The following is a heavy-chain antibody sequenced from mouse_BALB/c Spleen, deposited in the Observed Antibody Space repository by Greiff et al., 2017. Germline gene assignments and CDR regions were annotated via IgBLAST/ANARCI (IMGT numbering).Heavy chain of an antibody. CDR1: GFTFSSYT. CDR3: TRDRVSSYYFDD. V-gene: IGHV5-6-4*01. D-gene: IGHD3-1*01. Sequence: DVKLVESGGGLVKPGGSLKLSCAASGFTFSSYTMSWVRQTPEKRLEWVATISSGGSYTYYPDSVKGRFTISRDNAKNTLYLQMSSLKSEDTAMYYCTRDRVSSYYFDDWGQGTTLTVSS. J-gene: IGHJ2*01. CDR2: ISSGGSYT.